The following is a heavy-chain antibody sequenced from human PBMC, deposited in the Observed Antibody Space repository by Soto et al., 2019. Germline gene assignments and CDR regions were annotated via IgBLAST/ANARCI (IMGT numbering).Heavy chain of an antibody. D-gene: IGHD3-10*01. V-gene: IGHV3-48*03. J-gene: IGHJ6*02. CDR1: GFTFSSYE. CDR2: ISSSGSTI. CDR3: ARDVYYYGSGSSPMGMDV. Sequence: GGSLRLSCAASGFTFSSYEMNWVRQAPGKGLEWVSYISSSGSTIYYADSVKGRFTISRDNAKNSLYLQMNSLRAEDTAVYYCARDVYYYGSGSSPMGMDVWGQGTTVTVS.